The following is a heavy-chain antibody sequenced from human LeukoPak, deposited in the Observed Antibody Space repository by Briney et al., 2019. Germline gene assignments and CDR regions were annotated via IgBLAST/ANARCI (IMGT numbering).Heavy chain of an antibody. CDR3: AKDRGSGYLDY. CDR2: ISSDGSNE. J-gene: IGHJ4*02. V-gene: IGHV3-30*18. Sequence: PGGSLRLSCAASGFTFSSYGMHWVRQAPGKGLEWVAVISSDGSNEYYADSVRGRLTISRDNSENTLYLQMNSLRTEDTAVYYCAKDRGSGYLDYWGQGTLVTVSS. D-gene: IGHD6-19*01. CDR1: GFTFSSYG.